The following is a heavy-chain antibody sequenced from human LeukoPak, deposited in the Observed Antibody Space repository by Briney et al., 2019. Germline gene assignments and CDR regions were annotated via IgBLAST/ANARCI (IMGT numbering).Heavy chain of an antibody. J-gene: IGHJ4*02. CDR2: IYYSGST. D-gene: IGHD6-6*01. V-gene: IGHV4-59*01. CDR1: GGSISSYY. Sequence: SETLSLTCTVSGGSISSYYWSWIRQPPGKGLEWIGYIYYSGSTNYNPSLKSRVTISVDTSKNRFSLKLSSVTAADTAVYYCARAYSSSSRSPSGYWGQGTLVAVSS. CDR3: ARAYSSSSRSPSGY.